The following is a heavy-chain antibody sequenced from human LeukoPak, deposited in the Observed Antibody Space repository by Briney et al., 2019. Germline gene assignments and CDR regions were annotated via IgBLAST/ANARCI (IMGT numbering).Heavy chain of an antibody. CDR2: IWYDGSNK. J-gene: IGHJ3*02. CDR1: GFTFSSFV. V-gene: IGHV3-33*01. D-gene: IGHD2-2*01. CDR3: ASGEEKYQYAFDI. Sequence: GSLRLSCAASGFTFSSFVMHWVRQAPGKGLEWVAVIWYDGSNKYYADSVKGRFTISRDNSKNTLYLQMNSLRAEDTAVYYCASGEEKYQYAFDIWGQGTMVTVSS.